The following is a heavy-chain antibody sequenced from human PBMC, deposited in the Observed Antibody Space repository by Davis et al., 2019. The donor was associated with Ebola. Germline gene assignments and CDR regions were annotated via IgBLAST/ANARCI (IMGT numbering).Heavy chain of an antibody. V-gene: IGHV4-59*01. Sequence: MPSETLSLTCPVSGGSISSYYWSWIRQLPGKGLEWIGYIYYSGSTNYNPSLKSRVTISVDTSKNQLSLKLSSVTAADTAVYYCARGGRDGYNWGPGFDYWGQGTLVTVSS. J-gene: IGHJ4*02. CDR1: GGSISSYY. CDR3: ARGGRDGYNWGPGFDY. D-gene: IGHD5-24*01. CDR2: IYYSGST.